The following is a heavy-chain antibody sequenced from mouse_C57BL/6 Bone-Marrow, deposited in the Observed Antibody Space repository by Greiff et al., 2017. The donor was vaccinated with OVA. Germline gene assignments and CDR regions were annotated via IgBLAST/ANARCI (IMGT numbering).Heavy chain of an antibody. Sequence: VQLQQPGAELVKPGASVKLSCKASGYTFTSYWMHWVKQRPGRGLEWIGRIDPNSGGTKYNEKFKSKATLTVDKPSSTAYMQLSSLTSEDSAVYYCARSFYSNYPYWYFDVWGTGTTVTVSS. CDR1: GYTFTSYW. V-gene: IGHV1-72*01. D-gene: IGHD2-5*01. CDR2: IDPNSGGT. J-gene: IGHJ1*03. CDR3: ARSFYSNYPYWYFDV.